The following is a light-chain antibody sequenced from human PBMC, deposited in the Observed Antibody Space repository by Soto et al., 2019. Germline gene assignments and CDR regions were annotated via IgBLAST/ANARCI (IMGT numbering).Light chain of an antibody. J-gene: IGLJ1*01. V-gene: IGLV2-14*01. Sequence: QSALTQPASVSGSPGQSITISCTGTASDVGAYDYVSWYPHHPGKPPKLLIFEVRDRPSGVSNRFSGSKSGNTSSLTISGLQPEDEADYFCSSSTSSSTLVFGTVTKVTVL. CDR1: ASDVGAYDY. CDR2: EVR. CDR3: SSSTSSSTLV.